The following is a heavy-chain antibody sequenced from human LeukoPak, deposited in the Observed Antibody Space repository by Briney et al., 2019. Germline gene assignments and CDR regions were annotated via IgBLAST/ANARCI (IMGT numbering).Heavy chain of an antibody. J-gene: IGHJ4*02. CDR2: IKQDGSEK. V-gene: IGHV3-7*01. CDR3: ARRYYYGSGGPFRD. Sequence: GGSLRLFCAASGFTFSSYWMSWVRQAPGKGLEWVANIKQDGSEKYYVDSVKGRFTISRDNAKNSLYLQMNSLRAEDTAVYYCARRYYYGSGGPFRDWGQGTLVTVSS. CDR1: GFTFSSYW. D-gene: IGHD3-10*01.